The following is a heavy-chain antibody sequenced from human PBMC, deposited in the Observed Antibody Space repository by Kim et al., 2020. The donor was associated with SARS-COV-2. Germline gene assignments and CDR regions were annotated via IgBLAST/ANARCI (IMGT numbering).Heavy chain of an antibody. CDR1: GGSISSYY. J-gene: IGHJ3*02. Sequence: SETLSLTCTVSGGSISSYYLSWIRQSPGKGLEWIGNVYYSGTTNYNPSLKSRVTISADTSKNQFSLKLSSVTAADTAVYFCARLFPLLGNAFHIWGQGTMVTVSS. V-gene: IGHV4-59*01. D-gene: IGHD2-15*01. CDR3: ARLFPLLGNAFHI. CDR2: VYYSGTT.